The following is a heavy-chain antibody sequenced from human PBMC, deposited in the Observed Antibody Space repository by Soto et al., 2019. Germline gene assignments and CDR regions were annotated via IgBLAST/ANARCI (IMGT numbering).Heavy chain of an antibody. CDR2: ISYDGSNK. D-gene: IGHD6-19*01. J-gene: IGHJ6*02. V-gene: IGHV3-30-3*01. CDR1: GFTFSSYA. Sequence: GGSLRLSCAASGFTFSSYAMHWVRQAPGKGLEWVAVISYDGSNKYYADSVKGRFTISRDNSKNTLYLQMNSLRVEDTAVYYCARPGAVANNYYYYGMDVWGQGTTVTVSS. CDR3: ARPGAVANNYYYYGMDV.